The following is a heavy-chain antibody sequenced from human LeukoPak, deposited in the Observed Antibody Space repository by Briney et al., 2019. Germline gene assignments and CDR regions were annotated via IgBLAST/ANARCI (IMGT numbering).Heavy chain of an antibody. J-gene: IGHJ6*02. D-gene: IGHD2-2*01. CDR1: GFTFSSHD. Sequence: GRSLRLSCATSGFTFSSHDMHWVRQAPGKGLEWVAVITYEGSNEYYADSVKGRLTVSRDNYKNTLYLQMNTVRAEDTAVYYCAREGYQLSGHYYYGMDVWGQGTTVTVSS. CDR2: ITYEGSNE. CDR3: AREGYQLSGHYYYGMDV. V-gene: IGHV3-33*01.